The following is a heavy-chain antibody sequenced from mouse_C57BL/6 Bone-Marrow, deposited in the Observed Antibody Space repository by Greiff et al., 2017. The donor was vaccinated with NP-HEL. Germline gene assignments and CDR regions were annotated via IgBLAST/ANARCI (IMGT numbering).Heavy chain of an antibody. CDR1: GYTFTSYW. CDR3: ARPHYYGSSYNYAMDY. Sequence: QVQLKQSGAELVKPGASVKLSCKASGYTFTSYWMHWVKQRPGQGLEWIGMIHPNSGSTNYNEKFKSKATLTVDKSSSTAYMQLSSLTSEDSAVYYCARPHYYGSSYNYAMDYWGQGTSVTVSS. CDR2: IHPNSGST. J-gene: IGHJ4*01. V-gene: IGHV1-64*01. D-gene: IGHD1-1*01.